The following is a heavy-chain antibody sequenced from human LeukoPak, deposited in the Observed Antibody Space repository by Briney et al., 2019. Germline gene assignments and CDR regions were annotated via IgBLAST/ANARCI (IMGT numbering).Heavy chain of an antibody. CDR3: ARGGSPPEALGDTFDI. CDR2: ITGSGGTT. D-gene: IGHD1-26*01. Sequence: GGSLRLSCAASGFTFSSYALTWVRQAPGKGLEWVSGITGSGGTTYYADSVKGRFTISRDNSKNTLYLQMNSLRAEDTAVYYCARGGSPPEALGDTFDIWGQGTMVTVSS. V-gene: IGHV3-23*01. J-gene: IGHJ3*02. CDR1: GFTFSSYA.